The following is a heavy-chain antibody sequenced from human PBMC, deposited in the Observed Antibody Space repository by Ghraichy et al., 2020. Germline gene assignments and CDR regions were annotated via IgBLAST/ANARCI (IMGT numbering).Heavy chain of an antibody. J-gene: IGHJ5*01. CDR3: AKDNINCGVDSYRSLDS. CDR2: ISCTSGST. V-gene: IGHV3-23*01. CDR1: GFSFTTYA. D-gene: IGHD2-21*01. Sequence: GESLNISCAASGFSFTTYAMSWVRQAPGKGLQWVSSISCTSGSTFYADSVRGRFTISRDNSKNTLYLQMNSLRAEDTAVYYCAKDNINCGVDSYRSLDSWGQGTLVTVSS.